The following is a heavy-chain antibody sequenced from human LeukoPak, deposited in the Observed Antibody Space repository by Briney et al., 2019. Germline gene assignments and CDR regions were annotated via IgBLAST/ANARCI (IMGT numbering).Heavy chain of an antibody. V-gene: IGHV3-21*01. D-gene: IGHD5-24*01. J-gene: IGHJ4*02. CDR3: ARGTGYNPYYFDY. CDR1: GFTFSSYS. CDR2: ISSSSSYI. Sequence: GGSLRLSCAASGFTFSSYSVNWVRQAPGKGLEWVSSISSSSSYIYYADSVKGRFTISRDNAKNSLYLQMNSLRAEDTAVYYCARGTGYNPYYFDYWGQGTLVTVSS.